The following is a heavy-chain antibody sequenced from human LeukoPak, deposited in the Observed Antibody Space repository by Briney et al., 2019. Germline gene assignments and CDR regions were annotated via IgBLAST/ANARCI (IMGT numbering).Heavy chain of an antibody. D-gene: IGHD2-2*01. Sequence: LSGGSLRLSCAASGFTFSSYAMSWVRQAPGKGLEWVSAISGSGGSTYYAYSVKGRFTISRDNSKNTLYLQMNSLRAEDTAVYYCAKVGYCSSTSCYFYYYYYMDVWGKGTTVTVSS. CDR2: ISGSGGST. J-gene: IGHJ6*03. CDR1: GFTFSSYA. CDR3: AKVGYCSSTSCYFYYYYYMDV. V-gene: IGHV3-23*01.